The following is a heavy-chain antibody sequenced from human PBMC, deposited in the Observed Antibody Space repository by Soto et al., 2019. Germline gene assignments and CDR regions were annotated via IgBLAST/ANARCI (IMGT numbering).Heavy chain of an antibody. D-gene: IGHD3-9*01. Sequence: GGSLRLSCAASGFTFSNAWMSWVRQAPGKGLKWVGRIKSKTDGGTTDYAAPVKGRFTISRDDSKNTLYLQMNSLKTGYTAVYYCTTDPWGYDILTGYYMGYYYYGMDVWGQGTRVRVSS. J-gene: IGHJ6*02. CDR2: IKSKTDGGTT. CDR3: TTDPWGYDILTGYYMGYYYYGMDV. CDR1: GFTFSNAW. V-gene: IGHV3-15*01.